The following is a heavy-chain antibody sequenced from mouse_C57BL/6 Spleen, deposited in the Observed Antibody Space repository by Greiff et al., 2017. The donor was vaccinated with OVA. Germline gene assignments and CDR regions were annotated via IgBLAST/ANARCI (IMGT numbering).Heavy chain of an antibody. CDR3: ARDSWDYAMDY. Sequence: EVQGVESGGGLVKPGGSLKLSCAASGFTFSSYAMSWVRQTPEKRLEWVATISDGGSYTYYPDNVKGRFTISRDNAKNNLYLQMSHLKSEDTAMYYCARDSWDYAMDYWGQGTSVTVSS. D-gene: IGHD2-12*01. CDR2: ISDGGSYT. J-gene: IGHJ4*01. CDR1: GFTFSSYA. V-gene: IGHV5-4*01.